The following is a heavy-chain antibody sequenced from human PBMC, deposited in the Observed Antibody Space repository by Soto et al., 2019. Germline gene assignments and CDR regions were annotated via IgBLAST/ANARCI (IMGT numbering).Heavy chain of an antibody. Sequence: QGQLVESGGGVVQPGRSLRLSCAASGFTFSSYGMHWVRQAPGKGLEWVAVISYDGSNKYYADSVKGRFTISRDNSKNKLYLQMNSLRAEDTAVYYCAKDGYSSSWYSNYYYYYGMDVWGQGTTVTVSS. CDR1: GFTFSSYG. CDR2: ISYDGSNK. J-gene: IGHJ6*02. CDR3: AKDGYSSSWYSNYYYYYGMDV. D-gene: IGHD6-13*01. V-gene: IGHV3-30*18.